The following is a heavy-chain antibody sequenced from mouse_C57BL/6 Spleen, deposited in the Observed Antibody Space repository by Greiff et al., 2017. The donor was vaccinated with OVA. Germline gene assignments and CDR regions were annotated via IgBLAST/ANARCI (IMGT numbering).Heavy chain of an antibody. CDR1: GFTFSDYG. D-gene: IGHD1-1*01. V-gene: IGHV5-17*01. CDR2: ISSGSSTI. CDR3: ARPYGSSYDWYVDV. J-gene: IGHJ1*03. Sequence: EVNLVESGGGLVKPGGSLKLSCAASGFTFSDYGLHWVRQAPEKGLEWVAYISSGSSTIYYADTVKGRFTISRDNAKNTLFLQLTSLRSEDTAMYYCARPYGSSYDWYVDVWGTGTTVTVSS.